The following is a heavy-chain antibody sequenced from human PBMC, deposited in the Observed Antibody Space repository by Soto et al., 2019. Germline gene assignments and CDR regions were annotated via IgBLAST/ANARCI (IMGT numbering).Heavy chain of an antibody. J-gene: IGHJ4*02. CDR3: AKGQYCSGGSCYGYYFDY. V-gene: IGHV3-23*01. CDR2: ISGSGGST. CDR1: GFTFSSYA. Sequence: GGSLRLSCAASGFTFSSYAMSWVCQAPGKGLEWVSAISGSGGSTYYADSVKGRFTISRDNSKNTLYLQMNSLRAEDTAVYYCAKGQYCSGGSCYGYYFDYWGQGTLVTVSS. D-gene: IGHD2-15*01.